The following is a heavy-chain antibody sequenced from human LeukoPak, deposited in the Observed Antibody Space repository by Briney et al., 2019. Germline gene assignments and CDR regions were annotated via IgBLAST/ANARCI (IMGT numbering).Heavy chain of an antibody. D-gene: IGHD2-15*01. Sequence: PGGSLRLSCAASGFTFSSNYMSWVRQATGKGLERVSVIYSGDSTYYADSVEGRFTISRNNSKNTLYLQRKSLRAEDTAVYYCARDRARRYCSGGSCYSGYYGMDVWGQGTTVTVSS. J-gene: IGHJ6*02. V-gene: IGHV3-66*01. CDR1: GFTFSSNY. CDR3: ARDRARRYCSGGSCYSGYYGMDV. CDR2: IYSGDST.